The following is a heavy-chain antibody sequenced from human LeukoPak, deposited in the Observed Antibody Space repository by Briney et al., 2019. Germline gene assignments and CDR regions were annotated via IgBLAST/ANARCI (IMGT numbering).Heavy chain of an antibody. CDR2: ISGSGGST. CDR3: ARKRAGFDY. CDR1: GFTFSSYA. J-gene: IGHJ4*02. D-gene: IGHD6-19*01. Sequence: PGGSLRHSCAASGFTFSSYAMSWVRQAPGKGLEWVSAISGSGGSTYYADSVKGRFSISRDNSKNTLYLQMNSLRGEDTAVYYCARKRAGFDYWGQGTLVTVSS. V-gene: IGHV3-23*01.